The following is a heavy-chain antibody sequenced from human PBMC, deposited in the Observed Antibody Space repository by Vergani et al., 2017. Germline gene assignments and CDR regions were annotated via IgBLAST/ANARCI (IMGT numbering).Heavy chain of an antibody. Sequence: EGQLVESGGGLVKPGGSLRLSCAASGFTLSSYSMNWVRQAPGKGLEWVSSISSSSNYIYYADSVKVRVTISRDNDKNSLYLQMNSLRAEDTAVYYCASLLTVDDLLWFGEEGAYWGQGTLVTVSS. CDR3: ASLLTVDDLLWFGEEGAY. D-gene: IGHD3-10*01. V-gene: IGHV3-21*01. CDR2: ISSSSNYI. CDR1: GFTLSSYS. J-gene: IGHJ4*02.